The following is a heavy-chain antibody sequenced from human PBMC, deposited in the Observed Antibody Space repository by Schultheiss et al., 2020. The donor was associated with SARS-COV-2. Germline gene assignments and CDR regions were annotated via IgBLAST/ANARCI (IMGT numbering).Heavy chain of an antibody. V-gene: IGHV3-30*03. D-gene: IGHD3-22*01. CDR2: ISYDGSNK. CDR1: GFTFSSYG. Sequence: GGSLRLSCAASGFTFSSYGMHWVRQAPGKGLEWVAVISYDGSNKYYADSVKGRFTISRDNSKNTLYLQMSSLKTEDTAVYYCTIDDAHYFDRSGYYYVVKYFDFWGQGTLVTVSS. CDR3: TIDDAHYFDRSGYYYVVKYFDF. J-gene: IGHJ4*02.